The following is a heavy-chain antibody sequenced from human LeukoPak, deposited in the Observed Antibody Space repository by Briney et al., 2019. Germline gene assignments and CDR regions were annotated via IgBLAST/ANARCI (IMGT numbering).Heavy chain of an antibody. D-gene: IGHD3-9*01. Sequence: SVKVSCKASGGTFSSYAISWVRQAPGQGLEWMGGIIPIFGTANYAQKFQGRVTITTDESTSTAYMELSSLRSEDTAVYYCARRVGLRYFDWLSHPPSDYWGQGTLVTVSS. J-gene: IGHJ4*02. V-gene: IGHV1-69*05. CDR1: GGTFSSYA. CDR2: IIPIFGTA. CDR3: ARRVGLRYFDWLSHPPSDY.